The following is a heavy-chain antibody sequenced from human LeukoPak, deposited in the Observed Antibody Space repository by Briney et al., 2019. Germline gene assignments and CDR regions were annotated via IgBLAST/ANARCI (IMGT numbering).Heavy chain of an antibody. Sequence: SVKVSCKASGGTFSSYAISWVRQAPGQGLEWMGGIIPIFGTANYAQKFQGRVTITADESTSTAYVELSSLRSEDTAVYYCARDRSYSSGWYYWGQGTLVTVSS. CDR3: ARDRSYSSGWYY. V-gene: IGHV1-69*13. CDR1: GGTFSSYA. J-gene: IGHJ4*02. CDR2: IIPIFGTA. D-gene: IGHD6-19*01.